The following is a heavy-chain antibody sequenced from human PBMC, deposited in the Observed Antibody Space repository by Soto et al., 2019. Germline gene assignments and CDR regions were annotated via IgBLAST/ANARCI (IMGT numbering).Heavy chain of an antibody. CDR3: ARVACSSTSCHYYYGMDV. V-gene: IGHV5-51*01. J-gene: IGHJ6*02. D-gene: IGHD2-2*01. CDR1: GYSFTSYW. Sequence: GGSLKISCQGSGYSFTSYWIGWVRQMPGKGLEWMGIIYPGDSDTRYSPSFQGQVTISADKSISTAYLQWSSLKASDTAMYYCARVACSSTSCHYYYGMDVWGQGTTVTVS. CDR2: IYPGDSDT.